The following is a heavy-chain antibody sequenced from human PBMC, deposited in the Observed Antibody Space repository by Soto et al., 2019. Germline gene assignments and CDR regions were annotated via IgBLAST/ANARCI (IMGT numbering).Heavy chain of an antibody. Sequence: PGGSLRLSCAASGFTFSSYSMNWVRQAPGKGLEWVSSISSSSSYIYYADSVKGRFTISRDNAKNSLYLQMNSLRAEDTAVYYCARDGPYGSGTYHPTYFDYWGQGTLVTVSS. CDR2: ISSSSSYI. V-gene: IGHV3-21*01. CDR1: GFTFSSYS. J-gene: IGHJ4*02. CDR3: ARDGPYGSGTYHPTYFDY. D-gene: IGHD3-10*01.